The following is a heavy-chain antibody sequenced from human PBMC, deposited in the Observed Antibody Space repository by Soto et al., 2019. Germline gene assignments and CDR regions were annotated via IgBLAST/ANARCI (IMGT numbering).Heavy chain of an antibody. J-gene: IGHJ4*02. Sequence: QVQLQESGPGLMKPSATLSLTCTVSGDSANSDADYRRWIRQPAGNGLEWIGYIYHSGINYYNPSLRSPVIMSIDMSENQFSLRLMSVTAAYTDVYYCAKHGIGWELTFDHWVQGTLVNVSS. CDR3: AKHGIGWELTFDH. CDR1: GDSANSDADY. CDR2: IYHSGIN. D-gene: IGHD1-26*01. V-gene: IGHV4-61*08.